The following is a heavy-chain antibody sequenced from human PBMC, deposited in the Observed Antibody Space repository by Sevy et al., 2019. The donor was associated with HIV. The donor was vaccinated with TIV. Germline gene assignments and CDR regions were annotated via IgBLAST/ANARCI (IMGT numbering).Heavy chain of an antibody. CDR1: GFSFSTYG. Sequence: GGSLRLSCAASGFSFSTYGMNWVRQAPGKGLEGVSLIRFDGIRKYFADSVKGRFTISKDKVKDTLYQQMNSLRPEDTAVYYCAKDHYDYRTGYYGYYGMDVWGQGTTVTVSS. CDR3: AKDHYDYRTGYYGYYGMDV. CDR2: IRFDGIRK. J-gene: IGHJ6*02. V-gene: IGHV3-30*02. D-gene: IGHD3-3*01.